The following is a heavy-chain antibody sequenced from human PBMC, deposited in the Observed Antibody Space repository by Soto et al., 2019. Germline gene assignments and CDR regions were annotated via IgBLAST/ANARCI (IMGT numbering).Heavy chain of an antibody. CDR2: MNPNSGNT. J-gene: IGHJ5*02. CDR3: ARGEWGGSDVDP. Sequence: QVQLVQSGAEVKKPGASVKVSCKASGYTFTNYDVNWVRQATGQGLEWMGWMNPNSGNTGYSEKFQGRVSMTRDTSLRTAYMELSSLTSDDTAVYYCARGEWGGSDVDPWGQGTPVTVSS. V-gene: IGHV1-8*01. CDR1: GYTFTNYD. D-gene: IGHD1-26*01.